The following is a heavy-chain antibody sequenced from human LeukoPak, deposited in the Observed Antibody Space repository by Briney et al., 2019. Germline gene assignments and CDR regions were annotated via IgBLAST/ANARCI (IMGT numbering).Heavy chain of an antibody. J-gene: IGHJ3*02. CDR3: ARDQSGFGGHNNDAFDI. CDR2: VYASGST. Sequence: SETLSLTCTVSGGSISNYYWNWIRQPAGKGLEWVGRVYASGSTRYIPSFNSRVTMSAETSKNQVSLKMTSVTAADTAVYFCARDQSGFGGHNNDAFDIWGQGTMVTVSS. V-gene: IGHV4-4*07. CDR1: GGSISNYY. D-gene: IGHD3-16*01.